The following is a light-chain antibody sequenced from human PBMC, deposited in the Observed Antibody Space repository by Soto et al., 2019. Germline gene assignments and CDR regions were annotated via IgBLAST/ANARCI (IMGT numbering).Light chain of an antibody. CDR1: QGISSY. Sequence: AIRMPQSPSSFSPSIVDRVTITFRASQGISSYLAWYQQKPGKAPKLLIYAASTLQSGVPSRFSGSGSGTDFTLTISCLQSEDFATYYCQQYYSYREITFGQGTRLEIK. V-gene: IGKV1-8*01. CDR3: QQYYSYREIT. CDR2: AAS. J-gene: IGKJ5*01.